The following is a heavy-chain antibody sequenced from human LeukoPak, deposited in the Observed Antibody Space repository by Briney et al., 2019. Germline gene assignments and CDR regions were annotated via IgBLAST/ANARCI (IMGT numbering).Heavy chain of an antibody. Sequence: GGSLRLSCAASGFTFSGYWMHWVRQVPGKGLVWVSRINTDGSSTSYADSVKGRFTISRDNAKNTLYLQMNSLRAEDTAVYYCARDRGRYCSSTSCYDFDYWGQGTLVTVSS. CDR3: ARDRGRYCSSTSCYDFDY. J-gene: IGHJ4*02. CDR2: INTDGSST. CDR1: GFTFSGYW. V-gene: IGHV3-74*01. D-gene: IGHD2-2*01.